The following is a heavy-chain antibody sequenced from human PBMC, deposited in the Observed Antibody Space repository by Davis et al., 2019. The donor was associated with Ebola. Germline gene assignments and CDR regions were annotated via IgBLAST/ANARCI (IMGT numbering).Heavy chain of an antibody. J-gene: IGHJ4*02. Sequence: HTGGSLRLSCAASRVTSTTNWIHWVRQAPGKGLVWVSRINPDGTKTGYPDSVRGRFTTSRDIAKNTLFLQMNSLTADDSAVYYCTRDFDWHDGHWGQGTLVTVSS. CDR1: RVTSTTNW. CDR3: TRDFDWHDGH. CDR2: INPDGTKT. D-gene: IGHD3-9*01. V-gene: IGHV3-74*01.